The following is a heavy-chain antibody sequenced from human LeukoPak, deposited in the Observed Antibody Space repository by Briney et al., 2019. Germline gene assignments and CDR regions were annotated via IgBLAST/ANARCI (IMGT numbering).Heavy chain of an antibody. CDR3: ARAPPNDYDSTGYYSSFDY. D-gene: IGHD3-22*01. CDR2: INPSGGST. CDR1: GYTFTSYY. J-gene: IGHJ4*02. V-gene: IGHV1-46*01. Sequence: ASLKLSCKASGYTFTSYYMHWVRQAPGQGLEWMGIINPSGGSTSYAQKFQGRVTMTRDTSTSTVYMELSSLRSEDTAVYYCARAPPNDYDSTGYYSSFDYWGQGTLVIVSS.